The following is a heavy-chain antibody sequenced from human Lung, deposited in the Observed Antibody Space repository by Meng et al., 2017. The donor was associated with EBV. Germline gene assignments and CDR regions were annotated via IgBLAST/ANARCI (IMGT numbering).Heavy chain of an antibody. Sequence: EVQLVESGGGWVQPGGSLGPSCAASGFTFSSYAMSWVRQATGKGLEWVSASSGSGGSTYYADSVKGRFTISRDNSKNTLYLQMNSLRAEDTAVYYCARDMVQGVYDYWGQGTLVTVAS. D-gene: IGHD3-10*01. CDR2: SSGSGGST. J-gene: IGHJ4*02. CDR3: ARDMVQGVYDY. CDR1: GFTFSSYA. V-gene: IGHV3-23*04.